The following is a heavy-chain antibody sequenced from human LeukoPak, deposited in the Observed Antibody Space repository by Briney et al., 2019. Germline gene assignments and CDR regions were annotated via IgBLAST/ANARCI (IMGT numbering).Heavy chain of an antibody. D-gene: IGHD2-2*01. Sequence: GGSLRLSCAASGFTFSNYAMSWVRQAPGKGLEWVSGISGSGGCTYFADSVKGRFTISRDNSKNTLYLQMNSLRAEDTAVYYCAKTPERYCSSTSCPGLFAFDIWGQGTMVTVSS. V-gene: IGHV3-23*01. J-gene: IGHJ3*02. CDR3: AKTPERYCSSTSCPGLFAFDI. CDR2: ISGSGGCT. CDR1: GFTFSNYA.